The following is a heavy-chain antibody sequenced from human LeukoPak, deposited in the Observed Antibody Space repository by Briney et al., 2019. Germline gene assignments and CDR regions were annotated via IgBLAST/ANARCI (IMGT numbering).Heavy chain of an antibody. CDR3: ARGDTGGGFDY. D-gene: IGHD2-15*01. J-gene: IGHJ4*02. CDR2: INHSGST. V-gene: IGHV4-34*01. Sequence: SETLSLTCAVYGGSFSGYYWSWIRQPPGKGLEWIWEINHSGSTNYNPSLKSRVTISVDTSKNQFSLKLSSVTAADTAVYYCARGDTGGGFDYWGQGTLVTVSS. CDR1: GGSFSGYY.